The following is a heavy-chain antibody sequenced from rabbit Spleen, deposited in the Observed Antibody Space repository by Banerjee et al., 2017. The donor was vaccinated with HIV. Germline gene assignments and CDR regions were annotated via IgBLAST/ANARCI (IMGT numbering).Heavy chain of an antibody. CDR3: ARDTSTSFSTYGMDL. CDR1: GVSFSANSY. V-gene: IGHV1S40*01. CDR2: IDAGSSGFT. J-gene: IGHJ6*01. Sequence: QSLEESGGDLVKPGASLTLTCIASGVSFSANSYMRWVRQAPGKGLEWVVCIDAGSSGFTYSAIWAKGRFTISKTSSTTVTLQMTSLTAADTATYFCARDTSTSFSTYGMDLWGPGTLVTVS. D-gene: IGHD1-1*01.